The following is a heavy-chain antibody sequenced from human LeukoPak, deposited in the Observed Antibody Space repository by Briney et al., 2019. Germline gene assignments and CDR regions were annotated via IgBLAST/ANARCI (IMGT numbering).Heavy chain of an antibody. CDR1: GYSISSGYY. CDR2: IYHSGST. Sequence: PSETLSLTCAASGYSISSGYYWGWIRQPAGKRLEWIGSIYHSGSTYYNPSLKSRVTISVDTSKNQFSLKLTSVTAADTAVYYCASYHHYYDSSGYYEAAFDIWGQGTMVTVSS. D-gene: IGHD3-22*01. CDR3: ASYHHYYDSSGYYEAAFDI. V-gene: IGHV4-38-2*01. J-gene: IGHJ3*02.